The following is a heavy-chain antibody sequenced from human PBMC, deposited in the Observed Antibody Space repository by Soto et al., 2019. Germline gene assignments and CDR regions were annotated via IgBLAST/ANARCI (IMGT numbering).Heavy chain of an antibody. V-gene: IGHV4-39*01. J-gene: IGHJ6*02. CDR3: SAVAEEFYYYYYGMDV. CDR1: GGSISSSSYY. D-gene: IGHD6-19*01. CDR2: IYYSGST. Sequence: SETLSLTCTVSGGSISSSSYYWGWIRQPPGKGLEWIGSIYYSGSTYYNPSLKSRVTISVDTSKNQFSLKLSSVTAADTAVYYCSAVAEEFYYYYYGMDVWGQGTTVTVSS.